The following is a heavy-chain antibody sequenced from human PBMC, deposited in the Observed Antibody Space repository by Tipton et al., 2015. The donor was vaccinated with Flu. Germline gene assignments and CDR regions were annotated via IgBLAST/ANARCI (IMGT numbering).Heavy chain of an antibody. CDR1: GGSTSSSSYY. J-gene: IGHJ4*02. D-gene: IGHD3-10*01. V-gene: IGHV4-39*07. Sequence: TLSLTCTVSGGSTSSSSYYWGWIRQPPGKGLEWIGTIYYSGSTYYNPSLKSRVTMSVDTSKNQFSLKLSSVTAADTAVYYCASGSGDFDHWGQGTLVTVSS. CDR3: ASGSGDFDH. CDR2: IYYSGST.